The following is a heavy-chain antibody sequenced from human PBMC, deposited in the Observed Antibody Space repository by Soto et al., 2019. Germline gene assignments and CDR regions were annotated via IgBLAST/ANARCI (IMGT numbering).Heavy chain of an antibody. CDR2: SYHSGST. V-gene: IGHV4-4*01. J-gene: IGHJ4*02. D-gene: IGHD3-10*01. Sequence: LSLTFAVSGGSIISSNWWNWVRQPPGKGLEWIGESYHSGSTDYSPSLKSRGTISVEKSKNQFSLKLSSVTAADTAVYFCATRRDGSGSLDQWGQGTLVP. CDR3: ATRRDGSGSLDQ. CDR1: GGSIISSNW.